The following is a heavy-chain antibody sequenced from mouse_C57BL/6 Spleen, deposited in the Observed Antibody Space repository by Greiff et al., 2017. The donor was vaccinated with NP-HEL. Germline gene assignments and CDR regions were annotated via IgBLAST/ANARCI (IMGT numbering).Heavy chain of an antibody. CDR3: ARDYYGSGGLFAY. J-gene: IGHJ3*01. V-gene: IGHV5-4*01. Sequence: EVNLVESGGGLVKPGGSLKLSCAASGFTFSSYAMSWVRQTPEKRLEWVATISDGGSYTYYPDNVKGRFTISRDNAKNNLYLQMSHLKSEDTAMYYCARDYYGSGGLFAYWGQGTLVTVSA. D-gene: IGHD1-1*01. CDR1: GFTFSSYA. CDR2: ISDGGSYT.